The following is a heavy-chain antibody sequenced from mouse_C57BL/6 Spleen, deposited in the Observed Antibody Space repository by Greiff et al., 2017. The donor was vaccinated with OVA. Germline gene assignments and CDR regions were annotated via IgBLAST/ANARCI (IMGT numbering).Heavy chain of an antibody. Sequence: QVQLKQPGAELVQPGASVKLSCKASGYTFTSYWMHWVQQRPGRGLEWIGRIDPNSGGTKYNEKFKSKATLTVAKPSCTAYMQLSSLTTEDTAVYYCARGYDGYYDYLDYWGQGTTLTVSS. CDR2: IDPNSGGT. J-gene: IGHJ2*01. CDR1: GYTFTSYW. V-gene: IGHV1-72*01. D-gene: IGHD2-3*01. CDR3: ARGYDGYYDYLDY.